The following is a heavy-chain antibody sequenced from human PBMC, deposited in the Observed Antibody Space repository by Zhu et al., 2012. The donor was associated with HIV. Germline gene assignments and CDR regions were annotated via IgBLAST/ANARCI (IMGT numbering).Heavy chain of an antibody. Sequence: QVQLQESGPGLVKPSETLSLICTVSHYSVSSAYYWGWVRQPPGKGLEWIGNIFHTGSTDSNPSLKSRVSISVDTSKNQFSLKLSSVTPADTALYYCARSTVTTSGALDIWGQGTMVTVSP. J-gene: IGHJ3*02. CDR2: IFHTGST. D-gene: IGHD4-17*01. V-gene: IGHV4-38-2*02. CDR3: ARSTVTTSGALDI. CDR1: HYSVSSAYY.